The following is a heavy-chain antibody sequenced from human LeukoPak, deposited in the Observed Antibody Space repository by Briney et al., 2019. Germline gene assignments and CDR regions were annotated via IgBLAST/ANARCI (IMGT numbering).Heavy chain of an antibody. Sequence: PSETLSLTCAVYGGSFSGYYWSWIRQPPGKGLEWIGEINHSGSTNYNPSLKSRVTISVDTSKNQFSLKLSSVTAAGTAVYYCARGLGAAADFYYFDYWGQGTLVTVSS. CDR2: INHSGST. V-gene: IGHV4-34*01. CDR3: ARGLGAAADFYYFDY. D-gene: IGHD6-13*01. CDR1: GGSFSGYY. J-gene: IGHJ4*02.